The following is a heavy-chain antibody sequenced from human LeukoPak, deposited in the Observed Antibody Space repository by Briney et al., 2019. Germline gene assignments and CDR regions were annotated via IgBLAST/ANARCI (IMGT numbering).Heavy chain of an antibody. CDR1: GFTFSDYG. D-gene: IGHD3-9*01. CDR3: ARRARLYFYMDV. J-gene: IGHJ6*04. CDR2: IWYDGSVK. V-gene: IGHV3-33*01. Sequence: PGGSLRLSCAASGFTFSDYGMHWVRQAPGKGLDWVANIWYDGSVKYYADSVKGRLTISRDNSKNTVSLQMDSLRVEDTAVYYCARRARLYFYMDVWGKGTTVTVSS.